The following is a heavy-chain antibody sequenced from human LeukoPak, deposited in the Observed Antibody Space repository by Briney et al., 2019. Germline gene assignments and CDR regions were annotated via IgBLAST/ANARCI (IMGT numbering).Heavy chain of an antibody. CDR2: IYYSGST. CDR3: ARANYDILTADY. J-gene: IGHJ4*02. Sequence: PSQTLSLTCTVSGGSISSGDYYWSWIRQPPGKGLEWIGYIYYSGSTYYNPSLKSRVTISVDTSKNQFSLKLSSATAADTAVYYCARANYDILTADYWGQGTLVTVSS. D-gene: IGHD3-9*01. CDR1: GGSISSGDYY. V-gene: IGHV4-30-4*01.